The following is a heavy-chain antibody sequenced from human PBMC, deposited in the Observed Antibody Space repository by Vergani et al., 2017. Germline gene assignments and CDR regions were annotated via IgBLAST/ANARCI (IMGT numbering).Heavy chain of an antibody. CDR3: ARVWRLLYNRFVP. J-gene: IGHJ5*02. Sequence: QVQLVESGGGVVQPGRSLRLSCAASGFTFNQYCMHWVRQAPGKGLEWVAVTWYDGNNKQYADSVKGRFTISRDNSKSTMYLQMNSLRDEDTGVYYFARVWRLLYNRFVPWVQGTLVTVS. V-gene: IGHV3-33*01. D-gene: IGHD1-14*01. CDR1: GFTFNQYC. CDR2: TWYDGNNK.